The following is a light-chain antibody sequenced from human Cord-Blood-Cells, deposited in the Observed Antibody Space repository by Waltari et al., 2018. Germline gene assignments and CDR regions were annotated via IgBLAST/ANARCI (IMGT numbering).Light chain of an antibody. CDR2: EVS. J-gene: IGLJ1*01. V-gene: IGLV2-8*01. Sequence: QSALTQPPSAPGSPGQSVTISCTGTRSDVGGYNYVPCYQHHPGKAPKLMIYEVSKRPSGVPDRFSGSKSGNTASLTVSGLQAEDEADYYCSSYAGSNNFVFGTGTKVTVL. CDR1: RSDVGGYNY. CDR3: SSYAGSNNFV.